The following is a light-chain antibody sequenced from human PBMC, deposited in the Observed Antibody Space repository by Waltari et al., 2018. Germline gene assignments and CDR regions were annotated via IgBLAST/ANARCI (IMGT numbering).Light chain of an antibody. CDR2: EVS. CDR1: SSDVGGYTH. J-gene: IGLJ2*01. V-gene: IGLV2-14*01. CDR3: SSYTSSSTPVV. Sequence: QSALTQPASVAGSPGQSITISCTGTSSDVGGYTHVPWYHPPPGKAPKLMIYEVSTRPSGVSNRFSGSKSGNTASLTISGLQAEDEADYYCSSYTSSSTPVVFGGGTKLTVL.